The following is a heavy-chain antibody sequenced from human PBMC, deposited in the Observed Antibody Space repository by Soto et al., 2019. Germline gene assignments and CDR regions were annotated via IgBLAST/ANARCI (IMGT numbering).Heavy chain of an antibody. Sequence: ASVKVSCKASGYTFTSYGISWVRQAPGQGLEWMGWISAYNGNTNYAQKLQGRVTMTTDTSTSTAYMELRSLRSDDTAVYYCGRDFPAYSSSSNESDYWGQGTLVTVSS. CDR2: ISAYNGNT. CDR3: GRDFPAYSSSSNESDY. CDR1: GYTFTSYG. D-gene: IGHD6-6*01. V-gene: IGHV1-18*01. J-gene: IGHJ4*02.